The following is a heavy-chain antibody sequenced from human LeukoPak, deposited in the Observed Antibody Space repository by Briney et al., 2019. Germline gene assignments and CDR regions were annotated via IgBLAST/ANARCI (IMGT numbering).Heavy chain of an antibody. CDR2: IYFSGST. Sequence: PSETLSLTCTVSGGSISRSNSYWGWIRQPPGKGLDWIGNIYFSGSTYYNPSLKRRVTISVDTSKNQFSLKLNSLTAADTAVYYCARDGGYCGGDCYPDWGQGTLVTVSS. J-gene: IGHJ4*02. D-gene: IGHD2-21*02. V-gene: IGHV4-39*02. CDR3: ARDGGYCGGDCYPD. CDR1: GGSISRSNSY.